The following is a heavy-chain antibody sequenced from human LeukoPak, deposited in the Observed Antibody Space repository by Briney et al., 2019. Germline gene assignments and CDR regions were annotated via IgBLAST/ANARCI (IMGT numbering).Heavy chain of an antibody. CDR3: ANWIGSSSRDY. Sequence: PGRFLRLSCTASGFTFSTYGMHWVRQAPGKGLDWVAVISHDGTSEYYADSVKGRFTISRDNSKNTLYLQMDSLRAEDTAVYYCANWIGSSSRDYWGQGTLVTVSS. J-gene: IGHJ4*02. CDR1: GFTFSTYG. D-gene: IGHD6-6*01. V-gene: IGHV3-30*18. CDR2: ISHDGTSE.